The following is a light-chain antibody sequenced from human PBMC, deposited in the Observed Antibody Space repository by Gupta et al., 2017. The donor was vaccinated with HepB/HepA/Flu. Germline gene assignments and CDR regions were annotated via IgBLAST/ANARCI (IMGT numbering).Light chain of an antibody. CDR2: GNS. CDR3: QSYDSSLSGSVV. V-gene: IGLV1-40*01. Sequence: VXTQPPSXXGAPGQRVTISCTGSSSNIGAGYNVHWYQQLPGTAPKLLIYGNSNRPSGVPDRFSGSKSGTSASLAITGLQAEDEADYYCQSYDSSLSGSVVFGGGTKLTVL. J-gene: IGLJ2*01. CDR1: SSNIGAGYN.